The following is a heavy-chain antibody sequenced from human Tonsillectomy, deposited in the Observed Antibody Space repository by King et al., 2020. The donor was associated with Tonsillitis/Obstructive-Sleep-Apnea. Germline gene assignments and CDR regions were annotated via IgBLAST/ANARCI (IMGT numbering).Heavy chain of an antibody. CDR1: GFSLSTSGVG. J-gene: IGHJ4*02. V-gene: IGHV2-5*02. Sequence: TLKESGPTLVKPTQTLMLTCTFSGFSLSTSGVGVGWIRQPPGKALEWLALIYWDDDKRYSPSLKSRLTITKGTSKNQVVLTMTNMYPVDTATYYCAHSPPHVDWLLWYYFDYWGQGTLVTVSS. D-gene: IGHD3-9*01. CDR3: AHSPPHVDWLLWYYFDY. CDR2: IYWDDDK.